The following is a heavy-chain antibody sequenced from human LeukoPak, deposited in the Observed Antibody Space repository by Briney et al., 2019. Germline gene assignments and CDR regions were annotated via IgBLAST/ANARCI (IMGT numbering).Heavy chain of an antibody. D-gene: IGHD3-3*02. CDR2: IWGDQRYK. CDR1: GFSLSNYG. J-gene: IGHJ4*02. Sequence: PGGSLRLSCTASGFSLSNYGMHWVRQAPGKGLEWVAIIWGDQRYKHYADSGKGRFTISRDNSKNTLYLQMNSLRAEDTAVYYCAKSSIFGVVIRPGYFDYWGQGTLVTVSS. CDR3: AKSSIFGVVIRPGYFDY. V-gene: IGHV3-33*06.